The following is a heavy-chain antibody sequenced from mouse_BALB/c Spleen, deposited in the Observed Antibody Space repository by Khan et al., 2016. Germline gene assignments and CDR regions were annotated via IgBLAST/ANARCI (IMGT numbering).Heavy chain of an antibody. CDR1: GFTFSDYY. Sequence: EVELVESGGGLVKPGGSLKLSCAASGFTFSDYYMYWVRQTPEKRLEWVATISAGGSYTYYPDSVKGRFTISSDNAKNNLYLQMRSLKSEDTAMYYCARDRNWYFDVWGAGTTVTVAS. CDR2: ISAGGSYT. J-gene: IGHJ1*01. V-gene: IGHV5-4*02. CDR3: ARDRNWYFDV.